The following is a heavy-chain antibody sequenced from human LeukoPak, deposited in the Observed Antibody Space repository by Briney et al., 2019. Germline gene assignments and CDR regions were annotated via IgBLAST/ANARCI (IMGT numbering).Heavy chain of an antibody. Sequence: GASVKVSCKASGYTFTSYYMHWVRQAPGQGLEWMGIINPSGGSTSYAQKFQGRVTMTRDTSTSTVYKELSSLRSEDTAVYYCARSRPYCSSTSCSPRLNWFDPWGQGTLVTVSS. J-gene: IGHJ5*02. CDR2: INPSGGST. CDR1: GYTFTSYY. V-gene: IGHV1-46*01. CDR3: ARSRPYCSSTSCSPRLNWFDP. D-gene: IGHD2-2*01.